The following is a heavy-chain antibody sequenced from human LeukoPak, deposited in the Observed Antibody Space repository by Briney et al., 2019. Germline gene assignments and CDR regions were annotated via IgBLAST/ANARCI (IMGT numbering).Heavy chain of an antibody. CDR2: IRDKANSYAT. CDR3: TRWDCTTTGCYPFDY. D-gene: IGHD2-2*01. CDR1: GFTFSGSA. J-gene: IGHJ4*02. V-gene: IGHV3-73*01. Sequence: GGSLRLSCAASGFTFSGSAIHWVRQASGKGLEWVGRIRDKANSYATAYIASVKGRFTISRDDSKNTAYLQMSSLKTEGTAVYYCTRWDCTTTGCYPFDYWGQGTLVTVSS.